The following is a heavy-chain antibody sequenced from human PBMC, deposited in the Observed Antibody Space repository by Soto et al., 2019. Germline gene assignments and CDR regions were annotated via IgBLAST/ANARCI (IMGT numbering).Heavy chain of an antibody. V-gene: IGHV3-48*02. J-gene: IGHJ4*02. CDR1: GFTFIGYT. CDR3: ARDLNWGFDY. CDR2: IGTRSTSI. Sequence: EVQLVESGGGLVQPGGSLRLSCAASGFTFIGYTMNWVRQAPGKGLEWISYIGTRSTSIYYSDSVRGRFTISRDSAKRSLYLQMNSLGDEDTAVYYCARDLNWGFDYCGQGTLVTVSS. D-gene: IGHD7-27*01.